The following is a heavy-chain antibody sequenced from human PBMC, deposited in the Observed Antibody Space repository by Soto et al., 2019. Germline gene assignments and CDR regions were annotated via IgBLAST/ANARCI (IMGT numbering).Heavy chain of an antibody. CDR3: ARVCDILTGYCDWFDP. J-gene: IGHJ5*02. V-gene: IGHV6-1*01. CDR2: TYYRSKWYN. Sequence: SQTLSLTCAISGDSVSSNSAAWNWIRQSPSRGLEWLGRTYYRSKWYNDYAVSVKSRITINPDTSKNQFSLQLSSVTPEDTAVYYCARVCDILTGYCDWFDPWGQGTLVNVSS. CDR1: GDSVSSNSAA. D-gene: IGHD3-9*01.